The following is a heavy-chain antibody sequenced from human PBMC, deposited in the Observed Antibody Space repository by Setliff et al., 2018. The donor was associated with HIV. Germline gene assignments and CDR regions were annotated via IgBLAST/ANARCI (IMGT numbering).Heavy chain of an antibody. J-gene: IGHJ3*02. CDR3: ARDIGYCSSTSCYHAFDI. V-gene: IGHV1-69*13. Sequence: SVKVSCKASGGTFSSYAISWVRRAPGQGPQWMGGIIPIFGTANYAQKFQGRVTITADESTSTAYMELSSLRSEDTAVYYCARDIGYCSSTSCYHAFDICGQGTMVTVSS. CDR2: IIPIFGTA. D-gene: IGHD2-2*01. CDR1: GGTFSSYA.